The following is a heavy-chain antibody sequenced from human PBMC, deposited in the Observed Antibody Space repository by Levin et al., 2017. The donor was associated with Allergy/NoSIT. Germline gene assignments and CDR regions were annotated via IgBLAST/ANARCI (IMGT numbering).Heavy chain of an antibody. D-gene: IGHD4-17*01. Sequence: GESLKISCAASGFTFSNAWMSWVRQAPGKGLEWVGRIKSKTDGGTTDYAAPVKGRFTISRDDSKNTLYLQMNSLKTEDTAVYYCTTDARDDYGDYGWVPPGLYWGQGTLVTVSS. CDR1: GFTFSNAW. CDR3: TTDARDDYGDYGWVPPGLY. V-gene: IGHV3-15*01. CDR2: IKSKTDGGTT. J-gene: IGHJ4*02.